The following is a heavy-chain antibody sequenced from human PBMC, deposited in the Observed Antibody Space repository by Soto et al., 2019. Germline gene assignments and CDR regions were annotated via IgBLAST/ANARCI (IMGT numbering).Heavy chain of an antibody. Sequence: PGGSLRLSCAASGFTFSSYGMHWVRQAPGKGLEWVAVIWYDGSNKYYADSVKGRFTISRDNSKNTLYLQMNSLRAEDTAVYYCARDQRHLHLDYWGQGTLVTVSS. V-gene: IGHV3-33*01. CDR1: GFTFSSYG. CDR3: ARDQRHLHLDY. J-gene: IGHJ4*02. D-gene: IGHD3-3*02. CDR2: IWYDGSNK.